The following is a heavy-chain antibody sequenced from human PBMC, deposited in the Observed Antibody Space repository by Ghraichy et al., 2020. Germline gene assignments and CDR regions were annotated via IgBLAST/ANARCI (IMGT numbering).Heavy chain of an antibody. CDR3: ARLRNPWYFDL. J-gene: IGHJ2*01. D-gene: IGHD2/OR15-2a*01. CDR2: IKQDGGEK. CDR1: GFSFSSYW. V-gene: IGHV3-7*03. Sequence: GGSLRLSCAASGFSFSSYWMSWVRQAPGKGLEWVANIKQDGGEKYYVDSVKGRFTISRDNAENSLYLQMNSLRAEDTAVYHCARLRNPWYFDLWGRGTLVTVSS.